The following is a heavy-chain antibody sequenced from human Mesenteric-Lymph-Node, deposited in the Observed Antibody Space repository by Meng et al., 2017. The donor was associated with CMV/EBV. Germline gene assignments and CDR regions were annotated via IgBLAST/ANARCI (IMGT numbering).Heavy chain of an antibody. CDR1: GGSFSAYY. J-gene: IGHJ4*02. CDR2: INHSGST. D-gene: IGHD1-14*01. Sequence: QVQLQQWGAGLLKTSETLSLTCAVYGGSFSAYYWSWIRQPPGKGLEWLGEINHSGSTNYNPSLKSRITISVDTSKTQFSLKLTSVTAADTAVYFCASLAPLNNTKDKIPSGYWGQGTLVTVSS. CDR3: ASLAPLNNTKDKIPSGY. V-gene: IGHV4-34*01.